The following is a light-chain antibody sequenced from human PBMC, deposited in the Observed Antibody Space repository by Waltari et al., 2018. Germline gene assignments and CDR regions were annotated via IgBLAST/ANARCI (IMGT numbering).Light chain of an antibody. V-gene: IGKV1-39*01. CDR2: AAS. CDR3: QQSFDSVFT. Sequence: IQLTQSPSSLSPSVGDRVTITCRAGRTVSTYLNWYQQKPGKAPKLLIYAASILQSGVPSRFSGSGSGTEFSLTIASIQPEDSATYYCQQSFDSVFTFGPGTTVNV. CDR1: RTVSTY. J-gene: IGKJ3*01.